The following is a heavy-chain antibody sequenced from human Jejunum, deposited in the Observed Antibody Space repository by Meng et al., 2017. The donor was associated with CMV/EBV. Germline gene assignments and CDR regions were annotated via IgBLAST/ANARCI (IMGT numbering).Heavy chain of an antibody. J-gene: IGHJ5*02. D-gene: IGHD3-9*01. CDR3: ARHAYIGWSGPWFDP. V-gene: IGHV4-39*01. CDR2: VYFGAST. CDR1: GESIGTSGYY. Sequence: GESIGTSGYYWVWIRQPPGQGLEWIGSVYFGASTYYNPSLKSRTTISVDTAKNQFSLRLDSVAAADTAVYYCARHAYIGWSGPWFDPWGQGTLVTVSS.